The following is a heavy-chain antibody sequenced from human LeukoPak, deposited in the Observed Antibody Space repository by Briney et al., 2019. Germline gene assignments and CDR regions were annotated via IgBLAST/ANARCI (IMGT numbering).Heavy chain of an antibody. J-gene: IGHJ6*02. CDR2: ISYDGSNK. V-gene: IGHV3-30-3*01. D-gene: IGHD5-24*01. Sequence: GGSLRLSCAASGFTFSSYAMHWVRQAPGKGLEWVAIISYDGSNKYYADSVKGRFTISRDNSKNTLYLQMNGLRAEDTAVYYCARDLGYNLLGFYYYGMDVWGQGTTVTVSS. CDR1: GFTFSSYA. CDR3: ARDLGYNLLGFYYYGMDV.